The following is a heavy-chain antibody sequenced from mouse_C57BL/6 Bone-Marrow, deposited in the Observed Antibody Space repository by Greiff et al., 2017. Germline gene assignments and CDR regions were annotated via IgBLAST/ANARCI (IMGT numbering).Heavy chain of an antibody. CDR2: SRNKANDYTT. CDR1: GFTFSDFY. V-gene: IGHV7-1*01. J-gene: IGHJ2*01. Sequence: EVKVVESGGGLVQSGRSLRLSCATSGFTFSDFYMEWVRQAPGKGLEWIAASRNKANDYTTEYSASVKGRFIVSRDTSQSILYLQMNALRAEDTAIYYCARDARDGYFDYWGQGTTLTVSS. D-gene: IGHD3-3*01. CDR3: ARDARDGYFDY.